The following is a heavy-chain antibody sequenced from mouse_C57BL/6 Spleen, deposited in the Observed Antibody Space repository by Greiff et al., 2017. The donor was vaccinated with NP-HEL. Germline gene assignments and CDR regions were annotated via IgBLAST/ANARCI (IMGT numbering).Heavy chain of an antibody. V-gene: IGHV1-52*01. CDR2: IDPSDSET. CDR3: ARGGPYDGYWDY. Sequence: QVQLQQPGAELVRPGSSVKLSCKASGYTFTSYWMHWVKQRPIQGLEWIGNIDPSDSETHYNQKFKDKATLTVDKSSSTAYMQLSSLTSEDSAVYYCARGGPYDGYWDYWGQGTSVTVSS. D-gene: IGHD2-3*01. CDR1: GYTFTSYW. J-gene: IGHJ4*01.